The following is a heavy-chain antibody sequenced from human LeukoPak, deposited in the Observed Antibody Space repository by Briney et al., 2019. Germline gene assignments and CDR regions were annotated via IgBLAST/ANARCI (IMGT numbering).Heavy chain of an antibody. J-gene: IGHJ4*02. CDR3: ARHLGPTGIDY. Sequence: SETLSLTCDVSSYSISSGYYWGWIRPPPGKGLEWIGSIYHSGSTYYSPSLKSRVTISLDTSRNQFSLRLSSVTAADTAVYFCARHLGPTGIDYWGRGTLVTVSS. D-gene: IGHD1-26*01. CDR1: SYSISSGYY. V-gene: IGHV4-38-2*01. CDR2: IYHSGST.